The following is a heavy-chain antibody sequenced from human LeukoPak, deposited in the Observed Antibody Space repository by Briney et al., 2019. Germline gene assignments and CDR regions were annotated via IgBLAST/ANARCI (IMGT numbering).Heavy chain of an antibody. V-gene: IGHV1-46*01. J-gene: IGHJ5*02. CDR1: GYTFTGYY. Sequence: GASVKVSCKASGYTFTGYYMHWVRQAPGQGLEWMGIINPSGGSTSYAQKFQGRVTMTRDMSTSTVYMELSSLRSEDTAVYYCARDYGDPGDWFDPWGQGTLVTVSS. D-gene: IGHD4-17*01. CDR2: INPSGGST. CDR3: ARDYGDPGDWFDP.